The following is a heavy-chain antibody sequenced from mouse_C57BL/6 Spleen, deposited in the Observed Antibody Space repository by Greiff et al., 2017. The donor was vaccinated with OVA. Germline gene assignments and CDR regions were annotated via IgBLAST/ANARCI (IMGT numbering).Heavy chain of an antibody. CDR3: ARPIYGSSYDYAMDY. J-gene: IGHJ4*01. V-gene: IGHV5-17*01. CDR2: ISSGSSTI. D-gene: IGHD1-1*01. CDR1: GFTFSDYG. Sequence: EVKLVESGGGLVKPGGSLKLSCAASGFTFSDYGMHWVRQAPEKGLEWVAYISSGSSTIYYADTVEGRFTISRDNAKNTLFLQMTSLRSEDTAMYYCARPIYGSSYDYAMDYWGQGTSVTVSS.